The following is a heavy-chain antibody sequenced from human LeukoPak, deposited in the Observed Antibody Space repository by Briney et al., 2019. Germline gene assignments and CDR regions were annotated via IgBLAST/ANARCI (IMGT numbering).Heavy chain of an antibody. Sequence: GGSLRLSCAASGFTFSSYAMSWVRQAPGKGLEWVSAISGSGGSTYYADSVKGRFTISRDNSKNTLYLQMNSLRAEDTAVYYCARDNLVITFGGVIASDFDYWGQGTLVTVSS. CDR3: ARDNLVITFGGVIASDFDY. CDR2: ISGSGGST. CDR1: GFTFSSYA. J-gene: IGHJ4*02. D-gene: IGHD3-16*02. V-gene: IGHV3-23*01.